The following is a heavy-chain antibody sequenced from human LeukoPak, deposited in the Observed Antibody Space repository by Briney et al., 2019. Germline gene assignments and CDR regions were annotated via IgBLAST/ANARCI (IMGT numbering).Heavy chain of an antibody. V-gene: IGHV4-38-2*01. CDR3: ARGSDYGDYESNWFDP. CDR2: IYHSGST. J-gene: IGHJ5*02. Sequence: SETLSLTCAVSGYSISSGYYWGWIRQPPGKGLEWIGSIYHSGSTYYNPSLKSRVTISVDTSKNQFSLKLSSVTAADTAVYYCARGSDYGDYESNWFDPWSQGTLVTVSS. CDR1: GYSISSGYY. D-gene: IGHD4-17*01.